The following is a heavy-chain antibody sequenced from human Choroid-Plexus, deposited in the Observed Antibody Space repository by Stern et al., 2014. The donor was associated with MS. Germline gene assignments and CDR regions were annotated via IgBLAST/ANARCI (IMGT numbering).Heavy chain of an antibody. CDR3: AKDRQYLTYFFDH. V-gene: IGHV3-30*18. J-gene: IGHJ5*02. CDR2: VSYDGSNK. D-gene: IGHD2/OR15-2a*01. Sequence: VQLVESGGGVVQPGRPLRLSCVASGFTFGSCAMHWVRQAPGKGLEWVAGVSYDGSNKYYADSVKGRFTISRDNSQNTLYMQMSXXXXXXXAVYYCAKDRQYLTYFFDHWGQGSLVT. CDR1: GFTFGSCA.